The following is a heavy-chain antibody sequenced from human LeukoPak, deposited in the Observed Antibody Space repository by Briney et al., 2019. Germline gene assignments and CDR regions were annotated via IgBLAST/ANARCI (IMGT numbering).Heavy chain of an antibody. D-gene: IGHD3-3*01. V-gene: IGHV3-23*01. CDR3: ANRHYDFWSGYLGSY. Sequence: PGGSLRLSCAASGFTFSSYAMSWVRQAPGKGLEWVSAISGSGGSTYYADSVKGRFTISRDNSKNTLYLQMNSLRAEDTAVYYCANRHYDFWSGYLGSYWGQGTLVTVSS. CDR2: ISGSGGST. J-gene: IGHJ4*02. CDR1: GFTFSSYA.